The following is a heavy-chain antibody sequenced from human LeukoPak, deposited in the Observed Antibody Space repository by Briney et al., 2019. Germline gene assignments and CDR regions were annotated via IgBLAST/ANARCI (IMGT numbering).Heavy chain of an antibody. D-gene: IGHD5-18*01. CDR3: ARDLVPIDGYRSFDY. J-gene: IGHJ4*02. Sequence: GGSLRLSFAASGFSFASYAMTWVRQAPGKGLEWVAVISYDGRSKNYAESVKDRFSISRDDSKNTLSLQMDSLRDEDTAVYYCARDLVPIDGYRSFDYSCRGNVVSVSS. CDR2: ISYDGRSK. V-gene: IGHV3-30*03. CDR1: GFSFASYA.